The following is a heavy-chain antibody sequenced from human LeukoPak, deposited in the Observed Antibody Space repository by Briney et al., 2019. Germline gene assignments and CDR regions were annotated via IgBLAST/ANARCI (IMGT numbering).Heavy chain of an antibody. Sequence: ASVKVSCKASGYTFTDYYIHWVRQAPGQGLEWMGWINPNSGGTKYAQKFQGRVTMTTDTSISTAYMEMSRLTSDDTAVYYCARDAHNGYEFHVWFDPWGQGALVTVSS. CDR1: GYTFTDYY. CDR2: INPNSGGT. D-gene: IGHD5-12*01. J-gene: IGHJ5*02. V-gene: IGHV1-2*02. CDR3: ARDAHNGYEFHVWFDP.